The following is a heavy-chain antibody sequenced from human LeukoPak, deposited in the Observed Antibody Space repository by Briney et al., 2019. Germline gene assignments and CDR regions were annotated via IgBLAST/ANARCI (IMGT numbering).Heavy chain of an antibody. J-gene: IGHJ4*02. D-gene: IGHD6-13*01. V-gene: IGHV3-9*01. Sequence: PGGSLRLSCAASGFTFDDYAMHWVRQAPGKGLEWVSGISWNSGSIGYADSVKGRFTISRDNSKNTLYLQMNSLRAEDTAVYYCGSIAVARAGGQGTLVTVSS. CDR2: ISWNSGSI. CDR1: GFTFDDYA. CDR3: GSIAVARA.